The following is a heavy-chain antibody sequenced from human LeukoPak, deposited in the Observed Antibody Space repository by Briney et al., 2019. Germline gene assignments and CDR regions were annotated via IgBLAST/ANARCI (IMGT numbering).Heavy chain of an antibody. Sequence: ASVKVSCKASGGTFSSYAISWVRQAPGQGLEWMGWINTNTGNPTYAQGFTGRFVFSLDTSVSTAYLQISSLKAEDIAVYYCARGIAVAGEDYWGQGTLVTVSS. D-gene: IGHD6-19*01. CDR1: GGTFSSYA. J-gene: IGHJ4*02. V-gene: IGHV7-4-1*02. CDR3: ARGIAVAGEDY. CDR2: INTNTGNP.